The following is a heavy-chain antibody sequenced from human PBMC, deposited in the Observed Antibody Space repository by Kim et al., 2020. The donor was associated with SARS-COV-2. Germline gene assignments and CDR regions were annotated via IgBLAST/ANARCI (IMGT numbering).Heavy chain of an antibody. V-gene: IGHV7-4-1*01. CDR2: ITPNTGKP. J-gene: IGHJ6*01. CDR1: GYTFSSYA. D-gene: IGHD3-9*01. CDR3: ARTRWTGSYYY. Sequence: ASVKVSCKASGYTFSSYAINWVRQAPGQGLEWMGWITPNTGKPNYAQNFPGRVIFTLDKSASTAYLELRSLKAEDTAVYYCARTRWTGSYYY.